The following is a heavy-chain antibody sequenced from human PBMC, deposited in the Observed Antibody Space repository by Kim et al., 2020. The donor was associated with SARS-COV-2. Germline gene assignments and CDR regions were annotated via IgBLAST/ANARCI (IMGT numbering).Heavy chain of an antibody. V-gene: IGHV3-30*04. J-gene: IGHJ5*02. Sequence: GGSLRLSCAVSGFTFSSYAMLWVHQAPGKGLEWVAVISNDGSGKYFADSVKGRFTISRDNSKNTLYLQMNSLRDQDTAVYYCARAALAAATYWFDPWGQGTLVTVSS. CDR2: ISNDGSGK. D-gene: IGHD6-13*01. CDR1: GFTFSSYA. CDR3: ARAALAAATYWFDP.